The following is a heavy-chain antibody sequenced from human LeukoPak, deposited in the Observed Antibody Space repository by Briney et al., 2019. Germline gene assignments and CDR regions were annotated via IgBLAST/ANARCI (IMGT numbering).Heavy chain of an antibody. CDR3: ATTSDYVWGSYPSPIDY. CDR2: IYYSGST. D-gene: IGHD3-16*02. J-gene: IGHJ4*02. V-gene: IGHV4-31*03. Sequence: KPSETLSLTCTVSGGSISSGGYYRSWIRQHPGKGLEWIGYIYYSGSTYYNPSLKSRVTISVDTSKNQFSLKLSSVTAADTAVYYCATTSDYVWGSYPSPIDYWGQGTLVTVSS. CDR1: GGSISSGGYY.